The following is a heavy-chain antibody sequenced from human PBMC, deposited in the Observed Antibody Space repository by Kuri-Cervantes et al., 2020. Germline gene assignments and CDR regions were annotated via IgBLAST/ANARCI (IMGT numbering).Heavy chain of an antibody. J-gene: IGHJ3*02. D-gene: IGHD3-10*01. CDR2: ISWNSGSI. Sequence: GGSLRLSCAASGFTFDDYAMHWVRQAPGKGLEWVSGISWNSGSIGYADSVKGRFTISRDNAKNSLYLQMNSLRAEDTALYYCAKDCGSGSLHDAFDIWGQGTMVTVSS. V-gene: IGHV3-9*01. CDR1: GFTFDDYA. CDR3: AKDCGSGSLHDAFDI.